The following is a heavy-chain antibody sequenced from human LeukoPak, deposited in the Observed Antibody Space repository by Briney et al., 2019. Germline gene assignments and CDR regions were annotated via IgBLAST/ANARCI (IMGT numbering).Heavy chain of an antibody. Sequence: PSETLSLTCAVSGGSISSGGYSWSWIRQPPGKGLEWIGYIYHSGSTYYNPSLKSRATISVDRSKNQFSLKLSSVTAADTAVYYCARGGSSGYYFDYWGQGTLVTVSS. J-gene: IGHJ4*02. D-gene: IGHD2-15*01. CDR3: ARGGSSGYYFDY. CDR2: IYHSGST. CDR1: GGSISSGGYS. V-gene: IGHV4-30-2*01.